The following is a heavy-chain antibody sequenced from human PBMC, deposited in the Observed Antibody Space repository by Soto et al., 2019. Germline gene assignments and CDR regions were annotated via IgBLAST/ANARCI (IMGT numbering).Heavy chain of an antibody. CDR3: ARDLSNWNYLDP. CDR2: IYYSGNT. Sequence: SETLSRTCTVSGGSINSGSYYWSWIRQHPGKGLEWIGYIYYSGNTYYNPSLKSRLTISVDTSKNQFSLKLSSVTAADTAVYYCARDLSNWNYLDPWGQGTLVTVSS. CDR1: GGSINSGSYY. V-gene: IGHV4-31*03. D-gene: IGHD1-7*01. J-gene: IGHJ5*02.